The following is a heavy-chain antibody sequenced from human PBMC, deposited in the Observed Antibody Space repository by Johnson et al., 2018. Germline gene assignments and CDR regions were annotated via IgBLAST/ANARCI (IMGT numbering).Heavy chain of an antibody. V-gene: IGHV4-4*07. CDR2: IYSNGNT. CDR3: AIDLDSSGYYYAAYFQH. D-gene: IGHD3-22*01. J-gene: IGHJ1*01. CDR1: GVSIRTYY. Sequence: QVQLQESGPGLVKPSETLSLTCTVSGVSIRTYYWNWIRQPAGRGLEWIGRIYSNGNTNYNPSLKSRVTMSVDTSKNQFSLKVSSVTAADPAVYYCAIDLDSSGYYYAAYFQHWGQGTLVTVSS.